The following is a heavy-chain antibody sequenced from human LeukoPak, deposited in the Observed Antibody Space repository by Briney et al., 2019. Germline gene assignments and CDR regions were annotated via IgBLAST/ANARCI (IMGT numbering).Heavy chain of an antibody. CDR1: GFAFNSYS. J-gene: IGHJ4*02. Sequence: KPGGSLRLSCAASGFAFNSYSMNWVRQAPGKGLEWVASITTSSTYMHYADSVKGRFTISRDNAKNSLHLQMNSLRADDTAVYFCARHRYYFDYWGQGTLVTVSS. V-gene: IGHV3-21*01. CDR2: ITTSSTYM. CDR3: ARHRYYFDY.